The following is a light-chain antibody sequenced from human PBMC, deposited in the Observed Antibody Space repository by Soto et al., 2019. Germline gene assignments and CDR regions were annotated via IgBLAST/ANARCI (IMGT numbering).Light chain of an antibody. V-gene: IGKV4-1*01. CDR1: RSVLSSSNNKNF. J-gene: IGKJ3*01. Sequence: DIVMTQSPDSLALSLGERATINCKSSRSVLSSSNNKNFLAWYQHKPGQPPRLLIYWASTRESGFPDRVSGSGSGIACTYTISSLQSEYVAVYYCQQYDFSPFTFGPGTKVDIK. CDR2: WAS. CDR3: QQYDFSPFT.